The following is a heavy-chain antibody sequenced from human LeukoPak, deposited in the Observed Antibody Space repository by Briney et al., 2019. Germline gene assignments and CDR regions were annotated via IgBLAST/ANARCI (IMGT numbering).Heavy chain of an antibody. CDR1: GGSFSGHY. J-gene: IGHJ4*02. V-gene: IGHV4-34*01. D-gene: IGHD5-12*01. CDR3: ARGIVATWYFDY. Sequence: PSETLSLTCAVYGGSFSGHYWSWIRQSPGKGPEWIGEINHSGSTNYNPSLKSRVTISVDTTKNQFSLKLSSVTAADTAVYYCARGIVATWYFDYWGQGTLVTVSS. CDR2: INHSGST.